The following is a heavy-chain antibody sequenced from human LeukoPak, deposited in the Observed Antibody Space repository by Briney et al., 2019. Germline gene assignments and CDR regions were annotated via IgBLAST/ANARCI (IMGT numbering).Heavy chain of an antibody. CDR3: ARDRGSWDYYYYYGMDV. Sequence: PSETLSLTCAVSGGSIGSRNWWSWFRQPPGKGLQWIGEIYQSGSSIYNPSLRSRVTMSVDKSKAQLSLKLSSVTAADTAVYYCARDRGSWDYYYYYGMDVWGQGTTVTVSS. CDR1: GGSIGSRNW. V-gene: IGHV4-4*02. J-gene: IGHJ6*02. CDR2: IYQSGSS. D-gene: IGHD6-13*01.